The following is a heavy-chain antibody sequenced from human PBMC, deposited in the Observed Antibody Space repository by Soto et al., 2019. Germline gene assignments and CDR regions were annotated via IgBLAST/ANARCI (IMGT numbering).Heavy chain of an antibody. CDR1: GGSISSYY. CDR3: ARRYGDAFDI. J-gene: IGHJ3*02. CDR2: IYYSGST. V-gene: IGHV4-59*08. Sequence: QVQLQESGPGLVKPSETLSLTSTVSGGSISSYYWSWIRQPPGKGLEWIGYIYYSGSTNYNPSLKSRVTISVDTSRNQFSLKLSSVTAADTAVYYCARRYGDAFDIWGQGTMVTVSS. D-gene: IGHD4-17*01.